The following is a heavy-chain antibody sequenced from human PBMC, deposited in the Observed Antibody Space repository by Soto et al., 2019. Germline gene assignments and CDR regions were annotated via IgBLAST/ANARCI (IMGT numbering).Heavy chain of an antibody. CDR2: IKQDGSEK. CDR1: GFTFSSYW. V-gene: IGHV3-7*05. J-gene: IGHJ6*02. D-gene: IGHD3-22*01. CDR3: ARDWGRYYDSSGYYYPPTYYYYGMDV. Sequence: EVQLVESGGGLVQPGGSLRLSCAASGFTFSSYWMSWVRQAPGKGLEWVANIKQDGSEKDYVDSVKGRFTISRDNAKNSLYLQMNSLRAEDTAVYYCARDWGRYYDSSGYYYPPTYYYYGMDVWGQGTTVTVSS.